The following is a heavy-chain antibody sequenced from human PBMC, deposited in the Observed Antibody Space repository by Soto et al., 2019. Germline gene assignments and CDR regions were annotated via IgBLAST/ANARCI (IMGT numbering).Heavy chain of an antibody. CDR2: INPNSGGT. Sequence: QVQLVQSGAEVKKPGASVKVSCKTSGYTFTGYYIHWVRQAPGQGLQWMGWINPNSGGTNYAQKVQGMVTMTRDTSISTAYMGLSRLRSDDTAVYFCARLMYYYDSRYSTHNAFDIWGQGTMVTVSS. D-gene: IGHD3-22*01. V-gene: IGHV1-2*02. CDR1: GYTFTGYY. CDR3: ARLMYYYDSRYSTHNAFDI. J-gene: IGHJ3*02.